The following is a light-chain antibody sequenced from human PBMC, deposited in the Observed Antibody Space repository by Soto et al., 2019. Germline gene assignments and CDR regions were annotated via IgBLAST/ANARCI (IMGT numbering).Light chain of an antibody. J-gene: IGLJ2*01. CDR2: TNN. Sequence: QYVLTQPPSASGSPGQTVTISCSGSSSNVETNTVNWYQHLPGAAPKLLIHTNNQRPSGVPDRFSGSRSGTSASLAISGLQSEDEAEYYCAAWDDILNAVVFGGGTKLTVL. CDR1: SSNVETNT. CDR3: AAWDDILNAVV. V-gene: IGLV1-44*01.